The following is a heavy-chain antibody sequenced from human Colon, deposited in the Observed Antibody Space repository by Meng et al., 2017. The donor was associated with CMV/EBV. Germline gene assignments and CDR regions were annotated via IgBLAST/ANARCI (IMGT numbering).Heavy chain of an antibody. CDR1: GGPVPTSGNH. CDR2: IYYTGRT. J-gene: IGHJ5*02. Sequence: TAAGGPVPTSGNHWSWIRPRPGEGLECIGQIYYTGRTYYNPSLKSRVTISIDTSKKKFSLELSSVTAADTAVYYCANYYAALGGQGPWGQGTLVTVSS. V-gene: IGHV4-31*03. CDR3: ANYYAALGGQGP. D-gene: IGHD3-10*01.